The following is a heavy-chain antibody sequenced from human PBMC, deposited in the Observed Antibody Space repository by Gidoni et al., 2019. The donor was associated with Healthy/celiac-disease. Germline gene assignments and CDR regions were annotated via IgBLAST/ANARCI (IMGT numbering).Heavy chain of an antibody. V-gene: IGHV3-30*01. Sequence: VKGRFTISRDNSKNTLYLQMNSLRAEDTAVYYCARGEYSSSSEFDYWGQGTLVTVSS. J-gene: IGHJ4*02. D-gene: IGHD6-6*01. CDR3: ARGEYSSSSEFDY.